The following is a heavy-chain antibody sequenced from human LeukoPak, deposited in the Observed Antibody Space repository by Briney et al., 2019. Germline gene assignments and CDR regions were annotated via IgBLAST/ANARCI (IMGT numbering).Heavy chain of an antibody. J-gene: IGHJ4*02. CDR2: ISGSGGST. CDR1: GFTFSSYA. V-gene: IGHV3-23*01. D-gene: IGHD1-26*01. CDR3: AKDARVYSGSYSEFDY. Sequence: GGSLRLSCAASGFTFSSYAMSWVRQAPGKGLEWVSAISGSGGSTYYADSVKGRFTISRDNSKNTLYLQMSSLRAEDTAVYYCAKDARVYSGSYSEFDYWGQGTLVTVSS.